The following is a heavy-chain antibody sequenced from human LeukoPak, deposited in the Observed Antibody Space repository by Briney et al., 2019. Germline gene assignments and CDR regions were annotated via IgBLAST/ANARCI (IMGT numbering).Heavy chain of an antibody. J-gene: IGHJ4*02. CDR1: GDTGTGFS. CDR2: FDPEDGAR. V-gene: IGHV1-24*01. Sequence: ASVKVSCKVSGDTGTGFSIHWVRQAPGHGLEWMGGFDPEDGARIFAQKFQGRVTMTEDTSTDTAYMDLSSLRSEDTAVYYCATGYTYDYSLYWGQGTLVTVSS. D-gene: IGHD5-18*01. CDR3: ATGYTYDYSLY.